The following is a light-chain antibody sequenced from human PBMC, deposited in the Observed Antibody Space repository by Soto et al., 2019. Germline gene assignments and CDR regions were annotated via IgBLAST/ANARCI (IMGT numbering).Light chain of an antibody. CDR1: QSISSW. J-gene: IGKJ1*01. CDR2: DAS. Sequence: DIQMTQSPSTRSASVGDRVTITCRASQSISSWLAWYQQKPGKAPKLLIYDASSLESRVPSRFSGSGSGTEFTLTISSLQPDDFATYYCQQYNSFTWTFGQGTKVEIK. V-gene: IGKV1-5*01. CDR3: QQYNSFTWT.